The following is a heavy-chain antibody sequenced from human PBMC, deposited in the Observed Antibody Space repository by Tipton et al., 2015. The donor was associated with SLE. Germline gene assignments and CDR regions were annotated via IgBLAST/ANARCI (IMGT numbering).Heavy chain of an antibody. D-gene: IGHD7-27*01. CDR2: IHHSGTT. V-gene: IGHV4-4*02. Sequence: TLSLTCAVSGDSISNRHWWSWVRQPPGKELEWIGEIHHSGTTNYNPSLKSRVTMSVDKSKNQFSLNLNSVTAADTAVYYCARDAGGSLGMESYYYYMDVWGKGTTVTVSS. CDR3: ARDAGGSLGMESYYYYMDV. CDR1: GDSISNRHW. J-gene: IGHJ6*03.